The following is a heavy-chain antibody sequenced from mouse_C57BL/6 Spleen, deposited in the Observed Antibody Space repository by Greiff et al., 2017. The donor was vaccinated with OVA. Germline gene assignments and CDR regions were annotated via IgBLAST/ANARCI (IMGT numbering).Heavy chain of an antibody. CDR1: GYAFSSYW. CDR3: ARDLPGGAMDY. Sequence: VQLQESGAELVKPGASVKISCKASGYAFSSYWMNWVKQRPGKGLEWIGQIYPGDGDTNYNGKFKGKATLTADKSSSTAYMQLSSLTSEDSAVYFCARDLPGGAMDYWGQGTSVTVSS. J-gene: IGHJ4*01. CDR2: IYPGDGDT. V-gene: IGHV1-80*01.